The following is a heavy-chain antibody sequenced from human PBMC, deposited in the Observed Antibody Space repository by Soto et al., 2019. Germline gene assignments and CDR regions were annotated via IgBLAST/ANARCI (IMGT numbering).Heavy chain of an antibody. CDR3: ARDMGYCGGTSCYNPFFDY. Sequence: SVKVSCKASGGTFSSYAISWVRQAPGRGLEWMGGIIPIFGTAKYSQNFQGRVTIIRDTSASTAYMELSSLRSEDTAVYYCARDMGYCGGTSCYNPFFDYWGQGTLVTVSS. D-gene: IGHD2-2*02. CDR1: GGTFSSYA. J-gene: IGHJ4*02. CDR2: IIPIFGTA. V-gene: IGHV1-69*05.